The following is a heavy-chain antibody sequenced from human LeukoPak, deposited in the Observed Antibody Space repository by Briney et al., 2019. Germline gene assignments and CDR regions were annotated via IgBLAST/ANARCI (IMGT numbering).Heavy chain of an antibody. CDR3: ARDDGRYYFDY. V-gene: IGHV3-53*01. D-gene: IGHD1-1*01. CDR2: IYSGGST. Sequence: GGSLRLSCSASGFTFSRYAMHWVRQAPGKGLEWVSVIYSGGSTYYADSVKGRFTISRDNSKNTLYLQMNSLRAEDTAVYYCARDDGRYYFDYWGQGTLVTVSS. CDR1: GFTFSRYA. J-gene: IGHJ4*02.